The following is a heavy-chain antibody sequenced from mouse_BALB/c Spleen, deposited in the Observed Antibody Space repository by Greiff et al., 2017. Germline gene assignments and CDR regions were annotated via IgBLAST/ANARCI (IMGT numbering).Heavy chain of an antibody. CDR2: IWTGGGT. J-gene: IGHJ2*01. V-gene: IGHV2-9-2*01. D-gene: IGHD1-1*01. Sequence: VQLVESGPGLVAPSQSLSITCTVSGFSLTSYDISWIRQPPGKGLEWLGVIWTGGGTNYNSAFMSRLSISKDNSKSQVFLKMNSLQTDDTAIYYCVRGYYYGSSSYYFDYWGQGTTLTVSS. CDR1: GFSLTSYD. CDR3: VRGYYYGSSSYYFDY.